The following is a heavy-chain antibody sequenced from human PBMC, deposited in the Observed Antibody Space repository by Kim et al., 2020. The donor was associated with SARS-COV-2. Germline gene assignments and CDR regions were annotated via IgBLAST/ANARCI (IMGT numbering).Heavy chain of an antibody. CDR3: ARLGSYLLR. D-gene: IGHD1-26*01. Sequence: SETLSLTCTVSGGSISSSSYYWGWIRQPPGKGLEWIGSIYYSGSTYYNPSLKSRVTISVDTSKNQFSLKLSSVTAADTAVYYCARLGSYLLRWGQGTLVTVSS. CDR1: GGSISSSSYY. CDR2: IYYSGST. J-gene: IGHJ4*02. V-gene: IGHV4-39*01.